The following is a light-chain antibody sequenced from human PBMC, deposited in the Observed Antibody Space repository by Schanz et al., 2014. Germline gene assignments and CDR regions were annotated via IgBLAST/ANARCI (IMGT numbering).Light chain of an antibody. CDR3: QQYNNWLRT. J-gene: IGKJ1*01. Sequence: EIVLTQSPATLSLSPGERATLTCRASENVDGYLAWYQQKPGQAPRLLIYGASTRATGIPARFSGSGSGTEFTLTISSLQSEDFAVYYCQQYNNWLRTFGQGTKVEIK. CDR2: GAS. V-gene: IGKV3-15*01. CDR1: ENVDGY.